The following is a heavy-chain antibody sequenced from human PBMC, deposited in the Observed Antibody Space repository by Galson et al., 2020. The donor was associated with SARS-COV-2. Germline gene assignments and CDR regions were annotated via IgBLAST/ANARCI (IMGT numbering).Heavy chain of an antibody. CDR2: ISHSGGT. V-gene: IGHV4-30-2*01. D-gene: IGHD4-17*01. J-gene: IGHJ3*02. CDR3: ARLHYGEYAPEAFDI. Sequence: SETLSLTCAVSGTSISGGSYSWNWIRQPPGKGLEWIGYISHSGGTYYNPSLKSRVTISGDRSKNKFSLRLSSVTAADAAVYFCARLHYGEYAPEAFDIWGPGTRVTVAS. CDR1: GTSISGGSYS.